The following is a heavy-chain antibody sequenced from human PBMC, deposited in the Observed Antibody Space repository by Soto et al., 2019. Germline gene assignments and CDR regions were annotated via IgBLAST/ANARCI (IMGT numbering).Heavy chain of an antibody. CDR1: GYTFTSYA. V-gene: IGHV1-3*01. CDR2: INAGNGNT. CDR3: ARWWEGDYVAEYYYYGMDV. Sequence: GASVKVSCKASGYTFTSYAMHWVRQAPGQRLEWMGWINAGNGNTKYSQKLKGRVTITRDTSASIAYMELSSLRSEDTAVYYCARWWEGDYVAEYYYYGMDVWGQGTTVTVSS. D-gene: IGHD4-17*01. J-gene: IGHJ6*02.